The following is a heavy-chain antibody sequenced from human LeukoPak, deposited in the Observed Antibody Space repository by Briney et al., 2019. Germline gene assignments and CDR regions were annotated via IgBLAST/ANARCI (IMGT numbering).Heavy chain of an antibody. V-gene: IGHV1-2*02. D-gene: IGHD4/OR15-4a*01. CDR2: INPKNGAT. Sequence: ASVKVSCKASGGTFSSYAISWVRQAPGQGLEWMGWINPKNGATNYVQKFQGRVTMTWDTSITTANMELNRLEADDMAIYYCARGYEYGWFDPWGQGTLVIVSS. CDR1: GGTFSSYA. CDR3: ARGYEYGWFDP. J-gene: IGHJ5*02.